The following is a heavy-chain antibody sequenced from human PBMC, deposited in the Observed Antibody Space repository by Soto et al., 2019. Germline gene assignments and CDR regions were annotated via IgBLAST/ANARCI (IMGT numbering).Heavy chain of an antibody. CDR2: IIPILGIA. Sequence: SVKVSFKASGGSFSSYTISWVRQAPGQGLEWMGRIIPILGIANYAQKFQGRVTITADKSTSTAYMELSSLRSEDTAVYYCASTYGGNSYYYYGMDVWGQGTTVTVSS. J-gene: IGHJ6*02. CDR3: ASTYGGNSYYYYGMDV. CDR1: GGSFSSYT. D-gene: IGHD4-17*01. V-gene: IGHV1-69*02.